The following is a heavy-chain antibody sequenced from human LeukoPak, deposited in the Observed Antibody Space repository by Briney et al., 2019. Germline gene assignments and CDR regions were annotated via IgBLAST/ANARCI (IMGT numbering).Heavy chain of an antibody. J-gene: IGHJ1*01. Sequence: GGSLRLSCAAPGLTFSSYSMNWVRQAPGKGLEYVSAISSNGGSTYYADSVKGRFTISRDNSKNTLYLQMSSLRAEDTAVYYCVKGRRIAVAGEYFQHWGQGTLATVSS. CDR2: ISSNGGST. V-gene: IGHV3-64D*09. CDR3: VKGRRIAVAGEYFQH. CDR1: GLTFSSYS. D-gene: IGHD6-19*01.